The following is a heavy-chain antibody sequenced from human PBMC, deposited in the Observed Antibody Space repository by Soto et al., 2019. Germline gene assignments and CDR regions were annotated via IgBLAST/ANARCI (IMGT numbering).Heavy chain of an antibody. CDR1: GFTFCSYA. D-gene: IGHD5-18*01. Sequence: PRGSLRLSCSASGFTFCSYAMHLVRQAPGKGVEYVSAISSNGGSTYYADTVKGRFTISRDNSKNTLYLQMSSLRAEDTAVYYCVKVRIQLWTAFDYWGQGTLVTVSS. CDR3: VKVRIQLWTAFDY. CDR2: ISSNGGST. J-gene: IGHJ4*02. V-gene: IGHV3-64D*06.